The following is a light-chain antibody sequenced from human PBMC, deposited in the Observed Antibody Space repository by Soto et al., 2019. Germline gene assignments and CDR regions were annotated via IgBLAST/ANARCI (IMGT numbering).Light chain of an antibody. CDR3: QHYNSYFPWM. Sequence: DIQMTQSPSSLSASVGDRVTITCRASQSISSYLNWYQQKPGKAPKLLIYAASSLQSGVPSRFSGSGSETDFTLTISSLQPEHFATYSCQHYNSYFPWMFGQGTKVDIK. J-gene: IGKJ1*01. CDR2: AAS. V-gene: IGKV1-39*01. CDR1: QSISSY.